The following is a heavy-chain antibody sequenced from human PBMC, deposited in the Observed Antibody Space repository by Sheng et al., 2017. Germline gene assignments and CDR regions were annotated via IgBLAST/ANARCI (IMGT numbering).Heavy chain of an antibody. CDR2: IRNSAYGGTT. CDR3: GRFAPGAYYDFWSGYSKLYYMDV. V-gene: IGHV3-49*04. J-gene: IGHJ6*03. D-gene: IGHD3-3*01. CDR1: GFTFGDCA. Sequence: EVQLVESGGGLVQPGRSVRLSCTASGFTFGDCALSWVRQAPGKGLEWVGFIRNSAYGGTTEYAASVKGRFTISRDDSKSIAYLEMDSLKTEDTAVYYCGRFAPGAYYDFWSGYSKLYYMDVWGKGTTVTVSS.